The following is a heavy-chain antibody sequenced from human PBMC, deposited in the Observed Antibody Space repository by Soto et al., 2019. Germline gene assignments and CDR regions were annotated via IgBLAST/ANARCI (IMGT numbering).Heavy chain of an antibody. CDR3: ASEGIAVAGYYYYYYYMDV. CDR1: GYTFTSYY. J-gene: IGHJ6*03. V-gene: IGHV1-46*01. CDR2: INPSGGST. Sequence: GASVKVSCKASGYTFTSYYIHWVRQAPGQGLEWMGIINPSGGSTSYAQKLQGRVTMTRDTSTSTVYMEVSSLRSEDTAVYYCASEGIAVAGYYYYYYYMDVWGKGTTVTVSS. D-gene: IGHD6-19*01.